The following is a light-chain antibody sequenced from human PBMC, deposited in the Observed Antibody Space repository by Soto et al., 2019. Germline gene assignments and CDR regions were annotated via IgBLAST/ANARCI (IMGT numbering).Light chain of an antibody. CDR1: SGHSTYA. V-gene: IGLV4-69*01. CDR2: LNSDVSH. Sequence: QLVLTQSPSASASLGASVKLTCTLSSGHSTYAIAWHQQQPEEGPRYLMKLNSDVSHTKGDGIPDRFSGSSSGAERYLTISILQSEDEADYYCQTWGTGIVVFGGGTKVTVL. J-gene: IGLJ2*01. CDR3: QTWGTGIVV.